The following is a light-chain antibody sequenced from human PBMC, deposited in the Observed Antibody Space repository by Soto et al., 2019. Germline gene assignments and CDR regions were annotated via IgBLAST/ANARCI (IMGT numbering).Light chain of an antibody. CDR3: QQYADTPRT. V-gene: IGKV4-1*01. J-gene: IGKJ1*01. Sequence: EIVMTQFPDSLTVSLGERATINCESSQSLFFSPNSKNYLAWYQYKPGQPPKLLIYWASMRESGVPDRFRGSGSGTHFTLTISSLQAEDVALYYCQQYADTPRTFGQGTKVEIK. CDR2: WAS. CDR1: QSLFFSPNSKNY.